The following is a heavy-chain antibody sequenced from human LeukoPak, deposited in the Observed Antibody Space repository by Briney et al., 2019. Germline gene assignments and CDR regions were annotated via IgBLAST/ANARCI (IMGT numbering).Heavy chain of an antibody. CDR2: MSGSGGST. CDR1: GFTFSSYS. D-gene: IGHD4-17*01. Sequence: GGSLRLSCAASGFTFSSYSMNWVRQAPGKGLEWVSSMSGSGGSTYYADSVKGRFTISRDDSKNTLYLQMNSLRAEDTAVYYCARVRYGELDVWGQGTTVTVSS. J-gene: IGHJ6*02. CDR3: ARVRYGELDV. V-gene: IGHV3-23*01.